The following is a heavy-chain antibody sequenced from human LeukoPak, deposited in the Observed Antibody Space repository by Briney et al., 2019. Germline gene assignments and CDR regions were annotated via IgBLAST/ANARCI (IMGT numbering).Heavy chain of an antibody. J-gene: IGHJ4*02. D-gene: IGHD6-13*01. CDR2: INPSGGST. V-gene: IGHV1-46*01. CDR3: ARWIAAAGTDY. CDR1: GYTFTSYY. Sequence: ASVTVSCKASGYTFTSYYMHWVRQAPGQGLEWMGIINPSGGSTSYAQKFQGRVTMTRDTSTSTVYMELSSLRSEDTAVYYCARWIAAAGTDYWGQGTLVAVSS.